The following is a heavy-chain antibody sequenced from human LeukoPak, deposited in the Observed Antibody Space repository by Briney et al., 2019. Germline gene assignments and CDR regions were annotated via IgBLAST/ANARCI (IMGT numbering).Heavy chain of an antibody. D-gene: IGHD4-17*01. Sequence: SETLSLTCTVSGGSISSGDYYWSWIRQPPGKGLEWIGYIYYSGSTYYNPSLESRVTISVDTSKNQFSLKLSSVTAADTAVYYCARGSVYGDYAYWGQGTLVTVSS. CDR3: ARGSVYGDYAY. J-gene: IGHJ4*02. V-gene: IGHV4-30-4*01. CDR1: GGSISSGDYY. CDR2: IYYSGST.